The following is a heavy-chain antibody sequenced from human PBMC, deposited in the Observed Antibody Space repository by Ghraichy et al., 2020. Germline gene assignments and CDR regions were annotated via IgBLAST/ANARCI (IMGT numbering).Heavy chain of an antibody. V-gene: IGHV3-66*01. D-gene: IGHD4/OR15-4a*01. CDR1: GFTVRSNY. CDR3: ARDHLTTDAFDV. J-gene: IGHJ3*01. CDR2: IYSGGST. Sequence: GALRLSCAASGFTVRSNYMTWVRQAPGKGLEWVSVIYSGGSTFYADSVKGRFTISRESSQGTLYLQMNSLTVEDTAVYFCARDHLTTDAFDVWGRGTRVTVSS.